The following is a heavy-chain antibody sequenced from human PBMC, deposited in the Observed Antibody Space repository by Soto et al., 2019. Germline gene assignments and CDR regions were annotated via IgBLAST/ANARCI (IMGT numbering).Heavy chain of an antibody. CDR2: ISYDGSNK. V-gene: IGHV3-30*18. Sequence: GGSLRLSCAASGFTFSSYGMHWVRQAPGKGLEWVAVISYDGSNKYYADSVKGRFTISRDNSKNTLYLQMNSLRAEDTAVYYCAKADSTIFGVVTIDYWGQGTLVTVSS. J-gene: IGHJ4*02. CDR1: GFTFSSYG. D-gene: IGHD3-3*01. CDR3: AKADSTIFGVVTIDY.